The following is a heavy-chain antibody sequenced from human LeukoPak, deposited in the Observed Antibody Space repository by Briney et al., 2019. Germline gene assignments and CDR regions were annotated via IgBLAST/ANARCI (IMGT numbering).Heavy chain of an antibody. J-gene: IGHJ4*02. CDR1: LCSLSSRSYY. Sequence: SETLSLTFTVSLCSLSSRSYYWGGIRQPPGKGLEWIGSIYYGGGTYSNPSLKSRVPISVDTSKNQFSLKLSSVNAADTAVYYCARADPDTAMIKFDYWGQGTLVSVSS. CDR2: IYYGGGT. V-gene: IGHV4-39*07. D-gene: IGHD5-18*01. CDR3: ARADPDTAMIKFDY.